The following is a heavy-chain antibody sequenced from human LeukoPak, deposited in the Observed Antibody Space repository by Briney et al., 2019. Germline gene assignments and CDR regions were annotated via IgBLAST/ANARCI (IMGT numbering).Heavy chain of an antibody. Sequence: GASLRLSCAASGFNVGSKHMNWVRQAPGKGLEWVSGIYPGGDSYYADSLKGRFIISRDISKNTVFLQMNNLRAEDTAVYYCAETRGYSGYDHIDYWGQGTLVTVSS. CDR1: GFNVGSKH. V-gene: IGHV3-53*01. CDR2: IYPGGDS. J-gene: IGHJ4*02. CDR3: AETRGYSGYDHIDY. D-gene: IGHD5-12*01.